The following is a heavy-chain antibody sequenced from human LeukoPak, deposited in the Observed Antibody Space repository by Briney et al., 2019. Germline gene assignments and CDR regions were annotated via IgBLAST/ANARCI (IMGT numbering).Heavy chain of an antibody. CDR2: INYSGRS. Sequence: SETLSLTCILSGNSITSDFWSWIRQSPGKGLEWIGYINYSGRSEYDPSLKSRVTISVDRSRKRVSLKMRSVTAADTAVYYCARLDCLSDECYNYWAAGALVTVSS. CDR3: ARLDCLSDECYNY. CDR1: GNSITSDF. V-gene: IGHV4-59*08. D-gene: IGHD2-21*01. J-gene: IGHJ4*02.